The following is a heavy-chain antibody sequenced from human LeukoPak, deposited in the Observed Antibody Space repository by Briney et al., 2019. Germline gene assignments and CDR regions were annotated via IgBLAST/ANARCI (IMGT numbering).Heavy chain of an antibody. CDR2: FYTGGNNRST. Sequence: SETLSLTCTVSGGSLSSSSYYWRWIRQPAGKGLEWIGRFYTGGNNRSTIYNPSVRSRVTMSADTSKNQLCLRVTSVTAADTTIYYCARDEQGTRSDYWGQGTLVTVAS. CDR1: GGSLSSSSYY. D-gene: IGHD1/OR15-1a*01. CDR3: ARDEQGTRSDY. J-gene: IGHJ4*02. V-gene: IGHV4-61*02.